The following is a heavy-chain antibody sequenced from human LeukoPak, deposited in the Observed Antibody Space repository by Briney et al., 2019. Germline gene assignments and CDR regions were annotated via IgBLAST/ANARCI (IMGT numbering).Heavy chain of an antibody. J-gene: IGHJ5*02. Sequence: GGSLRVSCAASGFTFSSYAMHWVRQAPGKGVECVAVISYDGSNKYYADSVKGRFTISRDNSKNTLYLQMNTLRAEDTAVYYCARDPSPGIAVAQGWFDPWGQGTLVTVSS. D-gene: IGHD6-19*01. CDR2: ISYDGSNK. CDR3: ARDPSPGIAVAQGWFDP. V-gene: IGHV3-30-3*01. CDR1: GFTFSSYA.